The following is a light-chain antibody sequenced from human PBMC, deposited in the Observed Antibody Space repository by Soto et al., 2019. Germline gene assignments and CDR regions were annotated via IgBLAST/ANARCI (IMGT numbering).Light chain of an antibody. J-gene: IGLJ3*02. CDR3: SSYKSGSTWV. Sequence: QSALTQPASVSGSPGQSITISCTGTSSDVGGYNYVSWYQQHPGKAPKLMIYEVSKRPSGVSHRFAGSESGNTASLTISGLLAEDEAAYYCSSYKSGSTWVFGGGTKLTVL. CDR1: SSDVGGYNY. CDR2: EVS. V-gene: IGLV2-14*01.